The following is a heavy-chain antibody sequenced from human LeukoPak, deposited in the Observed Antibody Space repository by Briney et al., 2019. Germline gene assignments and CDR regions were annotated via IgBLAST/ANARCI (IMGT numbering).Heavy chain of an antibody. CDR3: ARADSWGGYGDTLDP. V-gene: IGHV4-59*08. CDR1: GGSISSYY. J-gene: IGHJ5*02. Sequence: SETLSLTCTVSGGSISSYYWSWIRQPPGKGLEWIGYIYYSGSTYYNPSLKSRVTISVDTSKNQFSLKLSSVTAADTAVYYCARADSWGGYGDTLDPWGQGTLVTVSS. D-gene: IGHD4-17*01. CDR2: IYYSGST.